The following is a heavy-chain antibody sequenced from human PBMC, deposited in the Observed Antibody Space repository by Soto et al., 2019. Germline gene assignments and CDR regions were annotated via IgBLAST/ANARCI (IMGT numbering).Heavy chain of an antibody. J-gene: IGHJ4*02. D-gene: IGHD3-22*01. CDR1: GLTFSLDW. CDR3: ARYLFYYDSSGYDY. Sequence: GGSLKLCFAAHGLTFSLDWMSWVRQAPGKGLELVANIKQDGSEKYYVDSVKGRFTISRDNAKNSLYLQMNSLRAEDTAVYYCARYLFYYDSSGYDYWCPGTLVTLSS. V-gene: IGHV3-7*01. CDR2: IKQDGSEK.